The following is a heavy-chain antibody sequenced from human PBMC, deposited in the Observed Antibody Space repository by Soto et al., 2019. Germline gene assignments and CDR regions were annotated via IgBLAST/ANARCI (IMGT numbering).Heavy chain of an antibody. CDR1: GFTFDDYA. V-gene: IGHV3-9*01. CDR2: ISWNSGSI. CDR3: AKDRMGGAIVVVPAALDY. D-gene: IGHD2-2*01. J-gene: IGHJ4*02. Sequence: ESGGGLVQPGRSLRLSCAASGFTFDDYAMHWVRQAPGKGLEWVSGISWNSGSIGYADSVKGRFTISRDNAKNSLYLQMNSLRAEDTTLYYCAKDRMGGAIVVVPAALDYWGQGTLVTVSS.